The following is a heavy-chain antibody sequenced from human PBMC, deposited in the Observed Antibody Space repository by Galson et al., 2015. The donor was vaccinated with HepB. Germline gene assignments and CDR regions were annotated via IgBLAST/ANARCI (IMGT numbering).Heavy chain of an antibody. V-gene: IGHV3-23*01. CDR2: ISGSDGGT. J-gene: IGHJ3*02. CDR1: GFTFSSYA. CDR3: AKGRGNSPRDVFHI. Sequence: SLRLSCAAPGFTFSSYAMSWVRQAPGKGLEWVSSISGSDGGTYYTDSVKGRFTISRDNSKNMLHLQMNSLRADDTAVYHCAKGRGNSPRDVFHIWGQGTMVTVSS. D-gene: IGHD4-23*01.